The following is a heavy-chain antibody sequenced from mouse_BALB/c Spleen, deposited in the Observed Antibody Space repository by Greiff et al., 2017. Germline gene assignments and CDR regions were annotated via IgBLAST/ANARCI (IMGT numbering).Heavy chain of an antibody. CDR3: ARQGYGNYFAY. CDR2: ISNGGGST. Sequence: EVMLVESGGGLVQPGGSLKLSCAASGFTFSSYTMSWVRQTPEKRLEWVAYISNGGGSTYYPDTVKGRFTISRDNAKNTLYLQMSSLKTEDTAMYYCARQGYGNYFAYWGQGTLVTVSA. D-gene: IGHD2-10*02. J-gene: IGHJ3*01. V-gene: IGHV5-12-2*01. CDR1: GFTFSSYT.